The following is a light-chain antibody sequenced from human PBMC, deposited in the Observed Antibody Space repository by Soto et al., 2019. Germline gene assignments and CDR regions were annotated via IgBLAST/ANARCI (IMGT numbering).Light chain of an antibody. CDR3: QQRSDWSST. CDR2: DAS. V-gene: IGKV3-11*01. J-gene: IGKJ4*01. CDR1: QSVSSY. Sequence: EIVLTQSPATLSLSPGERATLSCRASQSVSSYLAWYQQKPGQAPRLLIYDASSRATGIPARFSGSGSGTECTLTISSLEPEDFAVYYCQQRSDWSSTFGGGTTVQIK.